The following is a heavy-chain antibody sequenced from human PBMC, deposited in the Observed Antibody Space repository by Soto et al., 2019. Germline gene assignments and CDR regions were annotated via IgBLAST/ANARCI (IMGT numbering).Heavy chain of an antibody. Sequence: PSETLSLTCTLSGDSITTGGYSWGWIRQPPGKGLEWIGFIYHSGSTYYNPSLRSRVTVSADRSKNQFSLRLTSVTAADTAMYYCARVFSNLLKYFDSWGQGILVTVSS. CDR1: GDSITTGGYS. V-gene: IGHV4-30-2*01. J-gene: IGHJ4*02. CDR2: IYHSGST. CDR3: ARVFSNLLKYFDS.